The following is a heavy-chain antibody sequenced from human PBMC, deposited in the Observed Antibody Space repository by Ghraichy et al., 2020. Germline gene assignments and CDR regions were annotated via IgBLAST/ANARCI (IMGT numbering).Heavy chain of an antibody. Sequence: GGSLRLSCAASGFTFSSYEMNWVRQAPGKGLEWVSYISSSGSTISYAGSVKGRFTISRHNAKNSLYLQMNSLRAEDTAVYYCVRGCRVDCEVWFDPWGQGTLVTVSS. CDR1: GFTFSSYE. D-gene: IGHD2-21*01. CDR2: ISSSGSTI. J-gene: IGHJ5*02. CDR3: VRGCRVDCEVWFDP. V-gene: IGHV3-48*03.